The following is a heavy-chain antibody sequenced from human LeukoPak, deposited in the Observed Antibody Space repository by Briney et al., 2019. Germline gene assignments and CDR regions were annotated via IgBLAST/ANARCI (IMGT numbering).Heavy chain of an antibody. Sequence: AESLKISCKGSGYRFTDYWIGWVRQMPRKILEWMGIIYPGDYDTRYSTSFQGQVTISVDNSISTAYLQWSRLKASDTAMFYCARRPSGYCSSVSCPGAFDIWGQGTMVTVSS. J-gene: IGHJ3*02. D-gene: IGHD2-15*01. CDR3: ARRPSGYCSSVSCPGAFDI. CDR2: IYPGDYDT. V-gene: IGHV5-51*01. CDR1: GYRFTDYW.